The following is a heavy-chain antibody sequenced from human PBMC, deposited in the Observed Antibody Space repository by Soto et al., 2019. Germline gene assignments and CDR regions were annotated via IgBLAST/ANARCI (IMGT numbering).Heavy chain of an antibody. D-gene: IGHD3-22*01. J-gene: IGHJ3*01. V-gene: IGHV3-30*18. CDR1: GFKFNTYG. CDR2: ISNDGSDK. CDR3: AKDYADLDSRGYPHP. Sequence: QVQLVESGGGVVQPGRSLRLSCAASGFKFNTYGMHWVRQAPGKGLEWAAIISNDGSDKYYADSVKGRFTISRDNSKNTLYLQMNSLRAEDTAVYYCAKDYADLDSRGYPHPWGQGTKVTVSS.